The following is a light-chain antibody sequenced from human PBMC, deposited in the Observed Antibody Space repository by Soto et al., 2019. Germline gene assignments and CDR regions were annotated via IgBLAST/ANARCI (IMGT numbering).Light chain of an antibody. CDR2: DAS. Sequence: DIQMTQSPSTLSGSVGDRVTITCRASQSISNWLAWYQQKPGKAPKLLIYDASSLESGVPSRFSGTGSETEFTLTINSLQPDDFPAYYCQQYASYSPLAFGPGTRLDIK. CDR1: QSISNW. J-gene: IGKJ5*01. V-gene: IGKV1-5*01. CDR3: QQYASYSPLA.